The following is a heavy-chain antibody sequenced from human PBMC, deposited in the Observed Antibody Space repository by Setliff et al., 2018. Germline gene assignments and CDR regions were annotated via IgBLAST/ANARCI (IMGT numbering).Heavy chain of an antibody. CDR3: ARVAYSYGRYYYYYYMDV. CDR2: IKQDGSEK. D-gene: IGHD5-18*01. Sequence: PGGSLRLSCAASGFTFSNAWLSWVRQAPGKGLEWVANIKQDGSEKYYVDSVKGRFTISRDNAKNSLYLQMNSLRAEDTAVYYCARVAYSYGRYYYYYYMDVWGKGTTVTVSS. J-gene: IGHJ6*03. CDR1: GFTFSNAW. V-gene: IGHV3-7*05.